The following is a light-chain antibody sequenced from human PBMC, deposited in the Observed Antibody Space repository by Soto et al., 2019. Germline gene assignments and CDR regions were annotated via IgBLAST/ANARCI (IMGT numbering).Light chain of an antibody. V-gene: IGLV2-8*01. CDR1: SSDIGAYIY. Sequence: QSALTQPPSASGSPGQSVTISCTGTSSDIGAYIYVSWYQQHPGKAPKVMISEVSRRPSGVPERFSGSKSGNTASLTVSGLQADDEAHYYFISYAGSNNFVFGTGTKLTVL. CDR2: EVS. CDR3: ISYAGSNNFV. J-gene: IGLJ1*01.